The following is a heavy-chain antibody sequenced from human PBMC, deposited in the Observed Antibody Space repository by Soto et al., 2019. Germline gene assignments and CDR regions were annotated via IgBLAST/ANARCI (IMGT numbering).Heavy chain of an antibody. J-gene: IGHJ4*02. V-gene: IGHV1-46*01. CDR3: ARSDSSGGYDY. CDR2: INPSGGST. D-gene: IGHD3-22*01. Sequence: QVQLVQSGAEVKKPGASVKVSCKASGYTFTSYYMHWVRQAPGQGLEWMGIINPSGGSTSYAQKFQGRVTMTRDTSTSTVYMELISLRSEDTAVYYCARSDSSGGYDYWGQGTLVTVSS. CDR1: GYTFTSYY.